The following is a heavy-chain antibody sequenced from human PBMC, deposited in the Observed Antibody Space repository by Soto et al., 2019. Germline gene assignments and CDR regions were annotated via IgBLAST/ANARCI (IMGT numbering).Heavy chain of an antibody. Sequence: EVQLVESGGGLVQPGGSLRLSCAASGFTVSNNYMSWVRQAPGKGLEWVSLIYSAGSTYYADSVKGRFTISRDNSKTTLYLQMTSLRAEDTAVYYCAGNSHKVSGGQGTLVTVSS. J-gene: IGHJ4*02. V-gene: IGHV3-66*01. CDR3: AGNSHKVS. CDR1: GFTVSNNY. D-gene: IGHD1-26*01. CDR2: IYSAGST.